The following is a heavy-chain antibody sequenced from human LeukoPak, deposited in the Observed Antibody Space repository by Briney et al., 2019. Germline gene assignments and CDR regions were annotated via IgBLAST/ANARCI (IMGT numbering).Heavy chain of an antibody. Sequence: GASVTVSCKASGYTFSNYCMHWVRQAPGQGLEWMGILNPTYDIPIYAQTFEGRVTMTRDMSTSTVYMELSTLTSDDTAVYFCAKDPRNILTGDYDDFDIWGQGTMVIVSS. J-gene: IGHJ3*02. CDR2: LNPTYDIP. D-gene: IGHD3-9*01. V-gene: IGHV1-46*01. CDR3: AKDPRNILTGDYDDFDI. CDR1: GYTFSNYC.